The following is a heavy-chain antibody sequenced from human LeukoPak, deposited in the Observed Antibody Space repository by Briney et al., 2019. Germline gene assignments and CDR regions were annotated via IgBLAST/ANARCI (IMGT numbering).Heavy chain of an antibody. J-gene: IGHJ3*02. CDR3: ARDRGYCSGGSCYFKGLDI. CDR2: INPHSGGT. CDR1: GYAFTGYY. Sequence: ASVKVSCKASGYAFTGYYIHWVRQTPGQGLEWMGWINPHSGGTDYAQKFQGRVTMTRDTSISTAYMEPSSLRSDDTAMYYCARDRGYCSGGSCYFKGLDIWGQGSMVTVTS. V-gene: IGHV1-2*02. D-gene: IGHD2-15*01.